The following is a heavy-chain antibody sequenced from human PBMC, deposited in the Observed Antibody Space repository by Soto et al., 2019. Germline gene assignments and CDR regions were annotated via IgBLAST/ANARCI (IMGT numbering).Heavy chain of an antibody. CDR2: INHSGST. CDR1: GGSFSGYY. D-gene: IGHD1-1*01. J-gene: IGHJ6*02. V-gene: IGHV4-34*01. Sequence: SSETLSLTCAVYGGSFSGYYWSWIRQPPGKGLEWIGEINHSGSTNYNPSLKSRVTISVDTSNHQFSLKLSSVTAADTAVYYCARGLRGGTTPKKSAYYYYGMDVWGQGTTVTVSS. CDR3: ARGLRGGTTPKKSAYYYYGMDV.